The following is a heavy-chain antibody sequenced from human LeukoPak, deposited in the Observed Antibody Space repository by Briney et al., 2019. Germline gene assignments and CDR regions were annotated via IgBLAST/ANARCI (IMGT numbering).Heavy chain of an antibody. CDR1: GYTFSGYY. J-gene: IGHJ4*02. V-gene: IGHV7-4-1*02. CDR2: INTNTGNP. Sequence: ASVKVSCKASGYTFSGYYIHWLRRAPGQGLEWMGWINTNTGNPTYAQGFTGRFVFSLDTSVSTAYLQISSLKAEDTAVYYCARDLSSSTRWGQGTLVTVSS. D-gene: IGHD2-2*01. CDR3: ARDLSSSTR.